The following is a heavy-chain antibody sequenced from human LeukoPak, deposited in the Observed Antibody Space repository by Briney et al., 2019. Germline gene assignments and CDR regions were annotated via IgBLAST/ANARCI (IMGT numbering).Heavy chain of an antibody. CDR2: INPNSGGT. Sequence: ASVKVSCKASGYTFTGYYMHWVRQAPGQGLEWMGWINPNSGGTNYAQKFQGRVTMTRDTSISTAYMELSRLRSDDTAVYYCATGAIPLSDYYGSGSYVPAFDYWGQGTLVTVSS. J-gene: IGHJ4*02. CDR1: GYTFTGYY. CDR3: ATGAIPLSDYYGSGSYVPAFDY. D-gene: IGHD3-10*01. V-gene: IGHV1-2*02.